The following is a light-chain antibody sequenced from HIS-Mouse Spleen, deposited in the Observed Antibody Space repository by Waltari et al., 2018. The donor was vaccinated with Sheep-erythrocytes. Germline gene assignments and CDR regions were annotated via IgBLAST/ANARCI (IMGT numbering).Light chain of an antibody. CDR2: DVS. CDR3: CSYAGSYNHV. CDR1: SSDVGGYNY. J-gene: IGLJ1*01. V-gene: IGLV2-11*01. Sequence: QSALTQPRSVSGSPGQSVTISCTGTSSDVGGYNYVSWYPQHPGHAPKLIIYDVSNRPSGVPDCFSGSKSGNTASVTISGLQAEDEADYYCCSYAGSYNHVFATGTKVTVL.